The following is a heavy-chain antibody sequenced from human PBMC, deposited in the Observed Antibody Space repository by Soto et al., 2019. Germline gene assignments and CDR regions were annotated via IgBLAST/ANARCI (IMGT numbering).Heavy chain of an antibody. CDR3: ARDIGESTMVRGVMIPGPRYYGMDV. J-gene: IGHJ6*02. CDR1: GYTFTSYY. D-gene: IGHD3-10*01. CDR2: INPSGGST. V-gene: IGHV1-46*01. Sequence: GASLKVSCKASGYTFTSYYMHWVRQAPGQGLEWMGIINPSGGSTSYAQKFQGRVTMTRDTSTSTVYMELSSLRSEDTAVYYCARDIGESTMVRGVMIPGPRYYGMDVWGQGTTVTVSS.